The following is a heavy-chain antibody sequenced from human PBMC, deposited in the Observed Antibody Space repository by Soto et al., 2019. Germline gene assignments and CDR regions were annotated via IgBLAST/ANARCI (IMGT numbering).Heavy chain of an antibody. CDR2: IKQDGSEE. Sequence: GGSLRLSCAASGFTFSSYWMSWVRRAPRKGLEWVANIKQDGSEEYYVDSVKGRFTISRDNAKKSLYLQMNSLRAEDTAVYYCARDWMAVAGTIDYWGQGAMVTVYS. V-gene: IGHV3-7*01. CDR1: GFTFSSYW. J-gene: IGHJ4*02. D-gene: IGHD6-19*01. CDR3: ARDWMAVAGTIDY.